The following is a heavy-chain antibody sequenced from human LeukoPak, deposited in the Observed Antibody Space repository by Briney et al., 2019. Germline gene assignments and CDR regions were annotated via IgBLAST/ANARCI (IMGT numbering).Heavy chain of an antibody. Sequence: GGSLRLSCAASGFTFSSYAMSWVRQAPGKGLEWVSSISSSSSYIYYADSVKGRFTISRDNAKNSLYLQMNSLRAEDTAVYYCARVPELLAAFDIWGQGTMVTVSS. CDR2: ISSSSSYI. J-gene: IGHJ3*02. D-gene: IGHD4-23*01. V-gene: IGHV3-21*01. CDR1: GFTFSSYA. CDR3: ARVPELLAAFDI.